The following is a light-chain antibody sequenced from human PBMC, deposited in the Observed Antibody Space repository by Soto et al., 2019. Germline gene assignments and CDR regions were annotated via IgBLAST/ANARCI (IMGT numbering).Light chain of an antibody. Sequence: DIQMTQSPSTLSASVGARVTITFRASQSISNWLAGYQQKPGKAPKVLIYDASSLESGVPSRFSGSGSGTEFTLTISGLQPDAFATYYCQHDNSYSPNTFGLGTNLEIK. V-gene: IGKV1-5*01. J-gene: IGKJ2*01. CDR1: QSISNW. CDR2: DAS. CDR3: QHDNSYSPNT.